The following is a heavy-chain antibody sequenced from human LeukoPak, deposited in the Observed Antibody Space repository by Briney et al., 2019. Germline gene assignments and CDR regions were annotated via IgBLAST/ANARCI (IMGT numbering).Heavy chain of an antibody. V-gene: IGHV3-48*04. J-gene: IGHJ5*02. CDR2: ISSSSHSI. Sequence: GGSLRLSCAASGFAFSNYNMNWVRQAPGKGLEWVSYISSSSHSIYYADSVKGRFTVSRDNAKNSLYLQMNSLRAEDTAVYYCARDEERGYSYGSMFDPWGQGTLVTVSS. CDR1: GFAFSNYN. D-gene: IGHD5-18*01. CDR3: ARDEERGYSYGSMFDP.